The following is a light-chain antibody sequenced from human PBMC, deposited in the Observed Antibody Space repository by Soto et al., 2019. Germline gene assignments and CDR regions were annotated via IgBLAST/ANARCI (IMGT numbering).Light chain of an antibody. CDR1: SSNIGNNY. CDR2: DNN. CDR3: GTWDSSLSAVV. Sequence: SVLTQPPSVSAAPGQKVTISCSGSSSNIGNNYVSWYQQLPGTAPKLLIYDNNKRPSEIPDRFSGSKSGTSATLGITGLQTGDEADYYCGTWDSSLSAVVFGGGTKLTVL. J-gene: IGLJ2*01. V-gene: IGLV1-51*01.